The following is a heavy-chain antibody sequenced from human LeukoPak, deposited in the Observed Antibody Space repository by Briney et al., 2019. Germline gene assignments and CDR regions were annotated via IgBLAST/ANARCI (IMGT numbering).Heavy chain of an antibody. J-gene: IGHJ4*02. CDR2: IYYSGST. CDR3: ARDYPLGSGRTRFEY. D-gene: IGHD3-10*01. CDR1: DDSISRDF. Sequence: PSETLSLTCTASDDSISRDFWTWIRQPPGKGLEWIGYIYYSGSTKYNPSLKSRVTISVDTSKNQFSLKLSSVTAADTAVYYCARDYPLGSGRTRFEYWGQGTLVTVSS. V-gene: IGHV4-59*01.